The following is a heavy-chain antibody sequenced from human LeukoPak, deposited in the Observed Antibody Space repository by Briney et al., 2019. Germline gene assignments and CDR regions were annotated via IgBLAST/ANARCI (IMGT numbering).Heavy chain of an antibody. J-gene: IGHJ4*02. CDR2: IKSKTDGGTT. D-gene: IGHD6-19*01. CDR1: GFTFSDVW. Sequence: PGGSLRLSCAASGFTFSDVWMAWVHQAPGKGLEWVGRIKSKTDGGTTAYAAPVKGRFTISRDDSKNRFFLQMNNLKSEDSAIYYCTPEVAGFDNWGQGSLVTVSS. V-gene: IGHV3-15*01. CDR3: TPEVAGFDN.